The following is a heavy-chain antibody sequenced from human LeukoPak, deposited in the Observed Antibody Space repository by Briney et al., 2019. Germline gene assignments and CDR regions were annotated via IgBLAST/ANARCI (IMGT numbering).Heavy chain of an antibody. CDR1: GYTFTSHG. CDR3: ARGIADPRRYYYYYMDV. J-gene: IGHJ6*03. Sequence: ASVKVSCKASGYTFTSHGITWVRQAPGQGLEWMGWISGYNGNTNYAQKFQGRVTMTTDTSTSTAYMELRSLTSDDTAVYYCARGIADPRRYYYYYMDVWGKGTTVTVSS. V-gene: IGHV1-18*01. CDR2: ISGYNGNT.